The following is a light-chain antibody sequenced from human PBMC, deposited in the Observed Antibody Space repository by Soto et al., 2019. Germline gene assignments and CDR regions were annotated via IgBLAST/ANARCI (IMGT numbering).Light chain of an antibody. CDR2: DAS. Sequence: DIQMTQSPSTLSASVGDRVAITCRASQSISSWLAWYHQKPGKAPKLLIYDASSLESGVPSRFSGSGSGTEFTLTISSLQPDDFATYYCQQYNSYTITFGQGTRLEI. J-gene: IGKJ5*01. CDR1: QSISSW. CDR3: QQYNSYTIT. V-gene: IGKV1-5*01.